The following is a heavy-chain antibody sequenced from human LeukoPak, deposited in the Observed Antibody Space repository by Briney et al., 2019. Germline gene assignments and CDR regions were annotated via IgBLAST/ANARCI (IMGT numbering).Heavy chain of an antibody. CDR3: AMNYYGSGSSLDAFDI. CDR1: GFTFSNYN. Sequence: GGSLRLSCAASGFTFSNYNMNWVRQAPGKGLEWVSSISSSSSYIYYADSVKGRFTISRDNANNSLYLQMNSLRAEDTAVYYCAMNYYGSGSSLDAFDIWGQGTMVTVSS. D-gene: IGHD3-10*01. J-gene: IGHJ3*02. V-gene: IGHV3-21*01. CDR2: ISSSSSYI.